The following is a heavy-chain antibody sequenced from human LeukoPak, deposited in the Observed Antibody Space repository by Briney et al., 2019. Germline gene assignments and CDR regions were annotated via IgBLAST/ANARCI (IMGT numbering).Heavy chain of an antibody. CDR2: IYHSGST. J-gene: IGHJ4*02. D-gene: IGHD1-7*01. Sequence: SETLSLTCTVSGGSISSGGYSWSWIRQPPGKGPEWIGYIYHSGSTYYNPSLKSRVTISVDRSKNQFSLKLSSVTAADTAVYYCAKDPSNWNYAQNYFDYWGQGTLVTVSS. CDR3: AKDPSNWNYAQNYFDY. V-gene: IGHV4-30-2*01. CDR1: GGSISSGGYS.